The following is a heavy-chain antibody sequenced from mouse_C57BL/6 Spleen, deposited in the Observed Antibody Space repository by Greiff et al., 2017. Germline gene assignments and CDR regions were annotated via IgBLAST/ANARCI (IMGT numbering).Heavy chain of an antibody. CDR2: IYPRSGNT. CDR1: GYTFTSYG. V-gene: IGHV1-81*01. D-gene: IGHD1-1*01. Sequence: VQLQESGAELARPGASVKLSCKASGYTFTSYGISWVKQRTGQGLEWIGEIYPRSGNTYYNEKFKGKATLTADKSSSTAYMELRSLTSEDSAVYFCAREGYYYGSSYDYFDDWGQGTTLTVSS. J-gene: IGHJ2*01. CDR3: AREGYYYGSSYDYFDD.